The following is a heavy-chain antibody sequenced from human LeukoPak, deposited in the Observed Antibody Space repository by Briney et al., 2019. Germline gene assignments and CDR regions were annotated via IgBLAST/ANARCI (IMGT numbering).Heavy chain of an antibody. D-gene: IGHD2-15*01. CDR2: IKSKADGGTT. V-gene: IGHV3-15*01. CDR3: TTDMGCSGGSCYEGYYFDY. CDR1: GFTFSNAW. J-gene: IGHJ4*02. Sequence: PGGSLRLSCAASGFTFSNAWMGWVRQAPGKGLEWVGRIKSKADGGTTDYAAPVKGRFTISRDDSKNTLYLQMNSLKTEDTAVYYCTTDMGCSGGSCYEGYYFDYWGQGTLVTVSP.